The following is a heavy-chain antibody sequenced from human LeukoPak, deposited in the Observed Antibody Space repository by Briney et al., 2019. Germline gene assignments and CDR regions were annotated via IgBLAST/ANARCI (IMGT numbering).Heavy chain of an antibody. Sequence: GGSLRLSCAASGFTFSGFSMSWVRQSPTKGLEWVANIKQDGSERYYVDSVKGRFTVSRDNAKNSLSLQMNNLRVEDTAVYYCARAGSHWHYVYWGQGTVVTVSS. CDR3: ARAGSHWHYVY. D-gene: IGHD3-10*01. CDR1: GFTFSGFS. V-gene: IGHV3-7*01. CDR2: IKQDGSER. J-gene: IGHJ4*02.